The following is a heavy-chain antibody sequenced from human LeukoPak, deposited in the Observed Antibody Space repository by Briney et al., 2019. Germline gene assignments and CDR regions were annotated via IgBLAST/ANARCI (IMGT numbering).Heavy chain of an antibody. CDR3: ARGFKDKLMATIGSDFDY. V-gene: IGHV1-8*01. J-gene: IGHJ4*02. CDR1: GYTFTSYD. D-gene: IGHD5-24*01. CDR2: MNPNSGNT. Sequence: GASVKVSCKASGYTFTSYDINWVRQATGQGLEWMGRMNPNSGNTGYAQKFQGRVTMTRNTSISTAYMELSSLRSEDTAVYYCARGFKDKLMATIGSDFDYWGQGTLVTVSS.